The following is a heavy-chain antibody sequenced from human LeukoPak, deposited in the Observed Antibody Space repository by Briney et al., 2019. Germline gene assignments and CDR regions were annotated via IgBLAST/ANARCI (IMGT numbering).Heavy chain of an antibody. CDR1: GFTLSSYA. CDR3: AKDLSGSSRYYYYGMDV. V-gene: IGHV3-23*01. Sequence: GGSLRLSCAASGFTLSSYAMSWVRQAPGKGLAWVSAISGSGGSTYYADSVKGRFTISRDNSKNTLYLQMNSTRAVDTAVYYCAKDLSGSSRYYYYGMDVWGQGTTVTVSS. D-gene: IGHD1-26*01. CDR2: ISGSGGST. J-gene: IGHJ6*02.